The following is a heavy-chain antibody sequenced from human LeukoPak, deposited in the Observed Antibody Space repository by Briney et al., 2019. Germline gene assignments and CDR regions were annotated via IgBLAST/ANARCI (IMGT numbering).Heavy chain of an antibody. CDR3: ARVGYSSGWYFDY. CDR1: GFPVSNNY. V-gene: IGHV3-21*01. D-gene: IGHD6-19*01. CDR2: ISSTSSYI. J-gene: IGHJ4*02. Sequence: GGSLRLSCAASGFPVSNNYMNWVRQAPGKGLEWVSSISSTSSYIYYADSVKGRFTISRDNAQKSLYLQMNSLRAEDTAVYYCARVGYSSGWYFDYWGQGTLVTVSS.